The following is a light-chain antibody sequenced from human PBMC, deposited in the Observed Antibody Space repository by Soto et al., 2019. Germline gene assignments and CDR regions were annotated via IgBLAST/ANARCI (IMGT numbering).Light chain of an antibody. Sequence: EIVLTQSPGTLSLSPGERDTLSCRATQIISSNYLAWYQQKPSQAPRLLIYGASRRATGIPDRFTGSGSGTDFTLTISRLEPEDFAVYFCHQFAGSPPWTFGQGTKVDI. CDR1: QIISSNY. J-gene: IGKJ1*01. CDR2: GAS. CDR3: HQFAGSPPWT. V-gene: IGKV3-20*01.